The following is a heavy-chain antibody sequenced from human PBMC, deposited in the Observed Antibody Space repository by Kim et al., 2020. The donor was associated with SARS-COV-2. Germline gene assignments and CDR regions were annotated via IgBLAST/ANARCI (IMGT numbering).Heavy chain of an antibody. CDR2: ISYDGSNK. J-gene: IGHJ4*02. CDR1: GFTFSSYG. V-gene: IGHV3-30*18. Sequence: GGSLRLSCAASGFTFSSYGMHWVRQAPGKGLEWVAVISYDGSNKYYADSVKGRFTISRDNSKNTLYLQMNSLRAEDTAVYYCAKDTVIWGAYYYDSSGLDYWGQGTLVTVSS. D-gene: IGHD3-22*01. CDR3: AKDTVIWGAYYYDSSGLDY.